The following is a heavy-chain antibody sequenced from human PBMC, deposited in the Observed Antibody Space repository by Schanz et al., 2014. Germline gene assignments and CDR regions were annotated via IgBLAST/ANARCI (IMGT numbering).Heavy chain of an antibody. D-gene: IGHD3-9*01. J-gene: IGHJ4*02. CDR2: ISASGGST. Sequence: EVQLVESGGGLVQPGGSLRLSCAASGFTFSGYAMTWVRQAPGKGLEWVSAISASGGSTYYADSVKGRFTISRDNSKNTLYLQLNSLRAGDTAVYYCARGGFRYLYYWGQGTVVTVSS. V-gene: IGHV3-23*04. CDR3: ARGGFRYLYY. CDR1: GFTFSGYA.